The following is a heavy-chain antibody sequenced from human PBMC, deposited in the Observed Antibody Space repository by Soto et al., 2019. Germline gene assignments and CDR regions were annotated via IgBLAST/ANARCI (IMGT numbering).Heavy chain of an antibody. V-gene: IGHV4-31*03. CDR2: IYYSGST. CDR1: GGSISSGGYY. Sequence: SETLSLTCTVSGGSISSGGYYWSWIRQHPGKGLEWIGYIYYSGSTYYNPSLKSRVTISVDTSKNQFSLKLSSVTAADTAVYYCASGESGYDILTGYWFDPWGQGTLVTVPS. D-gene: IGHD3-9*01. CDR3: ASGESGYDILTGYWFDP. J-gene: IGHJ5*02.